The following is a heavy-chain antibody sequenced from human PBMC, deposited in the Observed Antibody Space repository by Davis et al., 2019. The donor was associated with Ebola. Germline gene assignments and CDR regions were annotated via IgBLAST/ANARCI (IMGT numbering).Heavy chain of an antibody. J-gene: IGHJ3*02. CDR1: GYSFTSYW. CDR3: ARRSSGWYADAFDI. D-gene: IGHD6-19*01. CDR2: INPGDSHT. V-gene: IGHV5-51*01. Sequence: KVSCKGSGYSFTSYWIGWVRQMPGKGLEWMGIINPGDSHTNYSPSFQGNVTISTDKSIFTASLQWSSLKASDTAIYYCARRSSGWYADAFDIWGQGTLVTVSS.